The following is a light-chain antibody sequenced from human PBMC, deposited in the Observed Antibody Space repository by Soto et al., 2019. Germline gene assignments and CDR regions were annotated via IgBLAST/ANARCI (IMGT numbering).Light chain of an antibody. J-gene: IGLJ2*01. CDR3: CSYAVTDVL. CDR1: SSDFGGYNY. Sequence: QCALTQPRSVSGSPGQSVTISCTGTSSDFGGYNYVSWYQQHPGKAPKLMIYDVNKRPSGVPDRFSGSKSGNTASLNISGLQAEDEADYYCCSYAVTDVLFGGGTKLTVL. CDR2: DVN. V-gene: IGLV2-11*01.